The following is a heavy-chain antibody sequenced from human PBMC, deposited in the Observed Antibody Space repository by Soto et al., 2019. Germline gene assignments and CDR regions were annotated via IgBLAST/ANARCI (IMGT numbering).Heavy chain of an antibody. J-gene: IGHJ6*02. CDR3: ARDSDCHSTSCFFPPHV. CDR1: GFTFSDEN. Sequence: QLVESGGGLVKPGGSLRLSCSASGFTFSDENMSWVRQVPGKGLEWVSGISGGGSYIFYADSVQGRFSISRDNPKNSLFLERNGLRVEDTAVYYCARDSDCHSTSCFFPPHVWGQGTTVTVSS. D-gene: IGHD2-2*01. CDR2: ISGGGSYI. V-gene: IGHV3-21*06.